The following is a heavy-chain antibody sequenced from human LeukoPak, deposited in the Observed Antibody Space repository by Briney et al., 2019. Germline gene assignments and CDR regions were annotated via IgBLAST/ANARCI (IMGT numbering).Heavy chain of an antibody. CDR3: ATGPDAFSSAWFDH. CDR1: GFPFSDYS. J-gene: IGHJ5*02. D-gene: IGHD6-19*01. Sequence: GGSLRLSCVTSGFPFSDYSMNWLRQAPGRGLEWVSSITRIVNDIYYADSVEGRFTISRDNAKNSLYLQMNRLGVEDTALYFCATGPDAFSSAWFDHLGQGTLVTVSS. V-gene: IGHV3-21*01. CDR2: ITRIVNDI.